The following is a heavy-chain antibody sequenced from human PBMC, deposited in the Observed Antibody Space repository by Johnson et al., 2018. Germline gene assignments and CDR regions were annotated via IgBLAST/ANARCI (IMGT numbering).Heavy chain of an antibody. J-gene: IGHJ6*02. V-gene: IGHV3-74*01. D-gene: IGHD3-9*01. CDR2: INSDGSST. CDR1: GFTFSSYW. CDR3: ASDILTGFYYGMDV. Sequence: EVQLVETGGGLVQPGGSLRLSCAASGFTFSSYWMHWVRQAPGKGLVWVSRINSDGSSTSYADSVTGRFTLSRDNAKNTLYLQMNRLRAEDTAVDYCASDILTGFYYGMDVWGQGTTVTVSS.